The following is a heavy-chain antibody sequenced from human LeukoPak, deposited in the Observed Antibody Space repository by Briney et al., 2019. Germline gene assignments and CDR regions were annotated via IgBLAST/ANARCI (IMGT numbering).Heavy chain of an antibody. Sequence: GGSLRLSCAASGFTFSHYAIHWVRQAPGKGLEWVAYIKKTGIETYYLDSVKGRFTITRDNNRNSLFLQMYSLRAEDTAVYFCARENGYCSGSDCYSYFDSWGQGTLVTVSS. CDR1: GFTFSHYA. D-gene: IGHD2-15*01. V-gene: IGHV3-7*01. J-gene: IGHJ4*02. CDR2: IKKTGIET. CDR3: ARENGYCSGSDCYSYFDS.